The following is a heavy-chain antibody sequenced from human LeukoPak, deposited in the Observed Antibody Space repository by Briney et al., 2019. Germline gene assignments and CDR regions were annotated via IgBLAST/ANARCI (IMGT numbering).Heavy chain of an antibody. CDR3: ARTKERWLQSYDAFDI. Sequence: GGSLRLSCAASGFTFSSYSMNWVRQAPGKGLEWVSYISSSSSTIYYADSVKGRFTISRDNAKNSLYLQMNSLRAEDTAVYYCARTKERWLQSYDAFDIWGQGTMVTVSS. CDR1: GFTFSSYS. V-gene: IGHV3-48*04. J-gene: IGHJ3*02. D-gene: IGHD5-24*01. CDR2: ISSSSSTI.